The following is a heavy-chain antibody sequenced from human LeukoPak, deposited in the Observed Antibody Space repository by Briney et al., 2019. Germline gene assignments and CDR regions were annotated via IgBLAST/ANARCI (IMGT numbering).Heavy chain of an antibody. CDR1: GGSISSGSYY. V-gene: IGHV4-61*02. J-gene: IGHJ4*02. Sequence: SETLSLTCTVSGGSISSGSYYWSWIRQPAGKGLEWIGRIYTSGSTNYNPSLKSRVAISVDTSKNQFSLKLSSVTAADTAVYYCARAGYRYTVLFDYWGQGTLVTVSS. CDR2: IYTSGST. CDR3: ARAGYRYTVLFDY. D-gene: IGHD3-16*02.